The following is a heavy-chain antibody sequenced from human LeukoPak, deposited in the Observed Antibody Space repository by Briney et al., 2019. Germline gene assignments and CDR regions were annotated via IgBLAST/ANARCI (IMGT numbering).Heavy chain of an antibody. CDR3: ARGLGLSVISTVSTFDY. CDR1: GGPFRDHY. Sequence: SETLSLTCAVYGGPFRDHYWNWIRQSPDKGLEWIGEISHSGSTNYNPSLKSRVTISVDTSETQFSLNLNSVTAADTAVYYCARGLGLSVISTVSTFDYWGQGTLVTVSS. D-gene: IGHD3-10*01. V-gene: IGHV4-34*01. CDR2: ISHSGST. J-gene: IGHJ4*02.